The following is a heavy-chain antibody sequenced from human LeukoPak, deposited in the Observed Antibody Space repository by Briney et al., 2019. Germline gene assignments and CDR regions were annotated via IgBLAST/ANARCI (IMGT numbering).Heavy chain of an antibody. D-gene: IGHD2-15*01. CDR1: GFTFTNYA. Sequence: GGSLRLSCAASGFTFTNYAMSWVRQAPGKGLEWVSGMSGRGVSTYYADFVKGRFTISSDNSKNTLYLQMNSLRAEDTAIYYCAKDCNGGNCYIDYWGQGTLVTVAS. J-gene: IGHJ4*02. CDR2: MSGRGVST. CDR3: AKDCNGGNCYIDY. V-gene: IGHV3-23*01.